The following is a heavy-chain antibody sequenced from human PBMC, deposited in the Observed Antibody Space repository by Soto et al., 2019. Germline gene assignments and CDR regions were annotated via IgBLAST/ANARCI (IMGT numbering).Heavy chain of an antibody. Sequence: QVQLVQSGAEVKKPGASVKVSCKASGYTFTSYGISWVRQAPGHGLEWMGWISAYNGNTNYAQKLQGRVTMTTDTSTSTAYMELRSLRSDDTAVYYCARGYFYGDYEGSFAFDIWGQGTMVTVSS. D-gene: IGHD4-17*01. CDR1: GYTFTSYG. CDR2: ISAYNGNT. CDR3: ARGYFYGDYEGSFAFDI. J-gene: IGHJ3*02. V-gene: IGHV1-18*01.